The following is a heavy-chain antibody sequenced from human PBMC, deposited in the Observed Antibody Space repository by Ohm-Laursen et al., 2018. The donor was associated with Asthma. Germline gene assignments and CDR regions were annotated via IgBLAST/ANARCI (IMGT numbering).Heavy chain of an antibody. V-gene: IGHV4-39*01. CDR3: AFCSGGTCYHGVFDF. Sequence: SDTLALTCTVSGDSISSIRSYWGWIRQPPGKGLDWIGILSFEGSTYYNPSLGSRLTMSVDTSKTLVSLTLSSVTVADTAMYYCAFCSGGTCYHGVFDFWGHGSMVTVSS. D-gene: IGHD2-15*01. CDR2: LSFEGST. J-gene: IGHJ3*01. CDR1: GDSISSIRSY.